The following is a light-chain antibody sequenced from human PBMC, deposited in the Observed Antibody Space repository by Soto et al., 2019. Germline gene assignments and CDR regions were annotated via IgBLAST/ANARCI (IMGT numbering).Light chain of an antibody. V-gene: IGLV1-47*01. Sequence: QAVVTQPPSASGTPGQRVTISCSGSSSNIGSNFVYWYSQLPGTAPKLLIYRNNQRPSGVPDRFSGSKSGTSASLAISGLRSDDEAYYYCAAVYDSQSGVVVGGGTKLTV. CDR3: AAVYDSQSGVV. CDR2: RNN. J-gene: IGLJ2*01. CDR1: SSNIGSNF.